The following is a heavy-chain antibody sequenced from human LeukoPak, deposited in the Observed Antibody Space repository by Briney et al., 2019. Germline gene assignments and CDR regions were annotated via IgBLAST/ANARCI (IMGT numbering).Heavy chain of an antibody. J-gene: IGHJ6*04. D-gene: IGHD3-9*01. V-gene: IGHV3-21*01. CDR1: GFTFSSYS. Sequence: GGSLRLSCAASGFTFSSYSMNWVRQAPGKGLEWVSSISSSSSYIYYADSVKGRFTISRDNAKNSLYLQMNSLRAEDTAVHYCARDQEYDILTGYQSYYYYYGMDVWGKGTTVTVSS. CDR2: ISSSSSYI. CDR3: ARDQEYDILTGYQSYYYYYGMDV.